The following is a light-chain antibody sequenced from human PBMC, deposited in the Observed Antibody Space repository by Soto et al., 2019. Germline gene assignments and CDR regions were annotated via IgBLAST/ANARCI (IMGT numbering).Light chain of an antibody. CDR1: QTISTY. V-gene: IGKV1-39*01. CDR2: DAS. Sequence: DIQLTQSPSSLSASVGDRVTITCRASQTISTYLTWFQQKPGNAPKVLIYDASTLQSGVPSRFSGSGSGAEFTLTITGLQHEDFATYYCQQSFSPLLSFGGGTKVDIK. J-gene: IGKJ4*01. CDR3: QQSFSPLLS.